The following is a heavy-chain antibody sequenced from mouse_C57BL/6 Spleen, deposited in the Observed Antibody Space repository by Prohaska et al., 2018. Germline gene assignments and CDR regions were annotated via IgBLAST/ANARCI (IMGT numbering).Heavy chain of an antibody. V-gene: IGHV1-80*01. CDR3: ARYPK. J-gene: IGHJ2*01. Sequence: QVQLQQSWAELVKPGASVKISCKAYGYAFSSYWMNWVKQRPGKGLEWIGQIYPGAGDTYYKGKCKGKATLTADKSSSTAYRQISSLTSEDGAVYFCARYPKWGQGTTLTVSS. CDR1: GYAFSSYW. CDR2: IYPGAGDT.